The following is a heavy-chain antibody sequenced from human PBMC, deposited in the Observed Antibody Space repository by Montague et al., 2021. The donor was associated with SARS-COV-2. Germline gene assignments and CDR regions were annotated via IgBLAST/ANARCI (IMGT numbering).Heavy chain of an antibody. V-gene: IGHV4-59*01. Sequence: SETLSLTCTVSNASFDNYYWSWVRQSPGKGLEYIGYIHYSGRTNYNPSLRSRVTTLIDTSKNQFSLKLMSVTAAETAIYFCARRIVTYYWYFDLWGRGTLVTVSS. CDR3: ARRIVTYYWYFDL. J-gene: IGHJ2*01. CDR2: IHYSGRT. D-gene: IGHD2-15*01. CDR1: NASFDNYY.